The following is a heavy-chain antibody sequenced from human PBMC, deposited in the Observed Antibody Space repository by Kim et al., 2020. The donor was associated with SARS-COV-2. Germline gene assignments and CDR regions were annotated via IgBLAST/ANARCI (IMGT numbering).Heavy chain of an antibody. V-gene: IGHV3-21*01. CDR1: GFTFSSHS. CDR3: VRAQMVTGGY. D-gene: IGHD7-27*01. CDR2: ISNNSSWI. J-gene: IGHJ4*02. Sequence: GGSLRLSCAASGFTFSSHSMHWVRHAPGKGLGWVSFISNNSSWITYADSVKGRFTISRDNAKNTLFLQMNSLRVEDTAVYYCVRAQMVTGGYWGQGTLVTVSS.